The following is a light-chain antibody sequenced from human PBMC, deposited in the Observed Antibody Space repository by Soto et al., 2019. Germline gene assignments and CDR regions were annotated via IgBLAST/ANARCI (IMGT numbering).Light chain of an antibody. CDR2: EVV. CDR1: KNDIGVYDF. Sequence: QSVLTQPPSASGSPGQSVTISCTGTKNDIGVYDFVSWYQHHPGKAPRLIIYEVVQRPSGVPDRFSGSKSGNTASLTISGLQAEDEADYYCCSFEGTHSWPFGGGTKLTVL. J-gene: IGLJ3*02. V-gene: IGLV2-8*01. CDR3: CSFEGTHSWP.